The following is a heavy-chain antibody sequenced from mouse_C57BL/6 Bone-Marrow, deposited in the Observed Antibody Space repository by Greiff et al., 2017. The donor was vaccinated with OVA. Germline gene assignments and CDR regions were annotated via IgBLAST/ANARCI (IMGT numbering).Heavy chain of an antibody. CDR2: INPSSGST. CDR1: GYTFTSYW. J-gene: IGHJ4*01. D-gene: IGHD1-1*01. Sequence: VMLVESGAELAKPGASVTLSCKASGYTFTSYWMHWVKQRPGPGLEWIGYINPSSGSTKYNQKFKDKATLTADKSSSTAYMQRSSLTYEDAAVYYCARRGIYYYGDYWGQGTSVTVSS. CDR3: ARRGIYYYGDY. V-gene: IGHV1-7*01.